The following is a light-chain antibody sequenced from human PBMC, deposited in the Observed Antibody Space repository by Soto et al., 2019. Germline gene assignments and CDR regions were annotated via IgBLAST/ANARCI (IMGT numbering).Light chain of an antibody. J-gene: IGLJ2*01. CDR2: EVT. Sequence: QSALTQPPSASGSPGQSVTISCTGTSSDIGDYNYVSWYKQHPGKTPKLMIYEVTKRPSGVPDRFSCSKSGNTASLTVSGVQAEDEADYYCRSYSGSNNGVFGGGTKLTVL. V-gene: IGLV2-8*01. CDR3: RSYSGSNNGV. CDR1: SSDIGDYNY.